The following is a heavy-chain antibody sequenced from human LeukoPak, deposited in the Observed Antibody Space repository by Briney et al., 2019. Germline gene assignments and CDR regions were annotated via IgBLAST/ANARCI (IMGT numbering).Heavy chain of an antibody. V-gene: IGHV4-59*08. D-gene: IGHD3-9*01. CDR2: IYYSGST. CDR3: ARRPSRYFDWLLPEDMDV. J-gene: IGHJ6*03. Sequence: SETPSLTCTVSGGSISSYYWSWIRQPPGKGLEWIGYIYYSGSTNYNPSLKSRVTISVDTSKNQFSLKLSSVSAADTAVYYCARRPSRYFDWLLPEDMDVWGKGTTVTISS. CDR1: GGSISSYY.